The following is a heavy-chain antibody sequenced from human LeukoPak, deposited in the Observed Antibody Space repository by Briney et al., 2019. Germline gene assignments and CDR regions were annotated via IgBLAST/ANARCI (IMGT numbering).Heavy chain of an antibody. V-gene: IGHV3-23*01. J-gene: IGHJ5*02. CDR3: AKDLYSSDWYNWFDP. Sequence: PGGSLRLSCAASGFTFSSYAMSWVRQAPGKGLEWVSAISGSGGSTYYADSVKGRFTISRDNSKNTLYLQMNSLRAEDTAVYYCAKDLYSSDWYNWFDPWGQGTLVTVSS. CDR1: GFTFSSYA. D-gene: IGHD6-19*01. CDR2: ISGSGGST.